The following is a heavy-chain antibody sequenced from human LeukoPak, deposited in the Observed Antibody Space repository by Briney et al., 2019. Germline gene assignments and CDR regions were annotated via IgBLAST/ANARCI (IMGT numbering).Heavy chain of an antibody. D-gene: IGHD3-10*01. CDR1: GFSLSTSGMC. J-gene: IGHJ4*02. CDR2: IDWDDDK. V-gene: IGHV2-70*11. CDR3: AHKGRGSGSYTM. Sequence: SGPALVKPTQTLTLTCTFSGFSLSTSGMCVSWIRQPPGKALEWLARIDWDDDKYYSTSLKTRLTISKDTSKNQVILIMANMDPVDTGTYYCAHKGRGSGSYTMWGQGTLVTVSS.